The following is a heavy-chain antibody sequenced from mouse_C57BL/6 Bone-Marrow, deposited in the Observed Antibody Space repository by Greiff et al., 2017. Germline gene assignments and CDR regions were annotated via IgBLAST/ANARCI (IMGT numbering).Heavy chain of an antibody. V-gene: IGHV5-4*03. D-gene: IGHD1-1*01. CDR2: ISDGGSYT. Sequence: EVMLVESGGGLVKPGGSLKLSCAASGFTFSSYAMSWVRQTPEKRLEWVATISDGGSYTYYPDNVKGRFTISRDNAKNNLYLQMRHLKSEDTAMYYCARSYYYGSRGFAYWGQGTLVTVSA. J-gene: IGHJ3*01. CDR1: GFTFSSYA. CDR3: ARSYYYGSRGFAY.